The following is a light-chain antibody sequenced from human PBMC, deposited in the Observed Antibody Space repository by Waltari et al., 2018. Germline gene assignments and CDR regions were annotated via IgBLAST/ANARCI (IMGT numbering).Light chain of an antibody. V-gene: IGLV2-14*03. CDR3: SSYTTTSAII. CDR1: SRDVGGYNY. J-gene: IGLJ2*01. CDR2: DVS. Sequence: QSALTQPASVSGSPGQSITISCTGTSRDVGGYNYVAWYQQSPGKAPKLILFDVSRWPSGVSNRFSGSKSGNTASLTISGLQAEDEADYYCSSYTTTSAIIFGGGTTLTVL.